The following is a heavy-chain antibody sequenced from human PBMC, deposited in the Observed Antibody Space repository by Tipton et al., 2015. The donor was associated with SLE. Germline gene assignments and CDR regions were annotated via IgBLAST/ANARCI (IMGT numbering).Heavy chain of an antibody. D-gene: IGHD1-26*01. Sequence: SLRLSCAASGFTFSSYGMHWVRQAPGKGLEWVAFIRYDGSNKYYADSVKGRFTISRDNSKNTLYLQMNSLRAEDTAVYYCAKEGVLSGSFDYWGQGTLVTVSS. CDR3: AKEGVLSGSFDY. CDR2: IRYDGSNK. J-gene: IGHJ4*02. CDR1: GFTFSSYG. V-gene: IGHV3-30*02.